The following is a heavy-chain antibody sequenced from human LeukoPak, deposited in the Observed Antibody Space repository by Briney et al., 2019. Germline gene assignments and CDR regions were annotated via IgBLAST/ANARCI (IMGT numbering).Heavy chain of an antibody. CDR1: GYAFTSYA. V-gene: IGHV1-3*01. Sequence: ASVKVSCKASGYAFTSYAMHWVRQAPGQRLEWMGWINAGNGNTKYSQKFQGRVTITRDTSASTAYMELSSLRSEDTAVYYCARDRVYNWNYFDYWGQGTLVTVSS. J-gene: IGHJ4*02. CDR3: ARDRVYNWNYFDY. CDR2: INAGNGNT. D-gene: IGHD1-20*01.